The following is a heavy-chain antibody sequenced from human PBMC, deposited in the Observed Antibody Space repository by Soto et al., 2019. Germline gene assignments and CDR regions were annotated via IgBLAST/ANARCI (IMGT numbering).Heavy chain of an antibody. CDR3: ARDAPGAAPY. Sequence: QVQLQESGPGLVKPSQTLSLTCTVSGGSMSSGDYYWNWIRQHPEKGLEWIGYINYRGSTFYNPSLKSRLTISVDTSKNQFSLKLTSVMAADTAMYYCARDAPGAAPYWGQGTLVTVSS. J-gene: IGHJ4*02. D-gene: IGHD6-13*01. CDR1: GGSMSSGDYY. V-gene: IGHV4-31*03. CDR2: INYRGST.